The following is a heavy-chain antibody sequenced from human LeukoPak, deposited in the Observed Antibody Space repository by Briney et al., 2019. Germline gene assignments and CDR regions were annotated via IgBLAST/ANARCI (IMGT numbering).Heavy chain of an antibody. CDR1: GGSFSGYY. D-gene: IGHD1-14*01. Sequence: SETLSLTCAVYGGSFSGYYWSWIRQPPGKGLEWIGEINHSGSTNYNPSLKSRVTISVDTSKNQFSLKLSSVTAADMAVYYCARGPRYYAFDIWGQGTMVTVSS. CDR3: ARGPRYYAFDI. V-gene: IGHV4-34*01. CDR2: INHSGST. J-gene: IGHJ3*02.